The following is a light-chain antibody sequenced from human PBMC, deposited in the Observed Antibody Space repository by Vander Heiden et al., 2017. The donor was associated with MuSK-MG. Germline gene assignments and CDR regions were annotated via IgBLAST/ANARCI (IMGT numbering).Light chain of an antibody. Sequence: DIQMTQSPSSLSASVGDRVTITCRASQDIRNDLGWYQQKAGKAPKRLIYAASSLQSGVPSRFSGSGSGTEFNITISSLQPEDFATYYCLKNNSYPYTLGQGNKLEIK. CDR1: QDIRND. CDR3: LKNNSYPYT. V-gene: IGKV1-17*01. CDR2: AAS. J-gene: IGKJ2*01.